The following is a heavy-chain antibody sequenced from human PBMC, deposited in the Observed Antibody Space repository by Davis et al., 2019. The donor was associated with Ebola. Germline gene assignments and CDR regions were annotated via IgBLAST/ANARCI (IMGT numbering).Heavy chain of an antibody. CDR1: GFTVSSNY. J-gene: IGHJ4*02. D-gene: IGHD1-26*01. CDR3: AKCRRVGVNAPNDH. V-gene: IGHV3-53*01. CDR2: IYSGGST. Sequence: GGSLRLSCAASGFTVSSNYMSWVRQAPGKGLEWVSVIYSGGSTYYADSLKDRLTISRDNSNNTLYLQMNSLRVEDTAVYYCAKCRRVGVNAPNDHWGQGTLVTVSS.